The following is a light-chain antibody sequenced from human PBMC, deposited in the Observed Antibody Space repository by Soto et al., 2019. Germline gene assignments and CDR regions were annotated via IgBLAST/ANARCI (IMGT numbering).Light chain of an antibody. CDR1: QSVTTY. CDR3: QQSFSDPPLS. J-gene: IGKJ4*01. V-gene: IGKV1-39*01. CDR2: AAS. Sequence: DIPLTQSPSSLSASVGDRVTITCRASQSVTTYLNWYQQKPGKAPKLLISAASSLRDGVPSRFSGSGSRTVFTLTINSLHPEDFATYYCQQSFSDPPLSLGGGTRVEVK.